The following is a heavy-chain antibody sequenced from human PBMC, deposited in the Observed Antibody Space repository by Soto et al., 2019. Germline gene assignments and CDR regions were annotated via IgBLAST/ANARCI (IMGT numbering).Heavy chain of an antibody. V-gene: IGHV3-23*01. CDR2: IMSSSDII. J-gene: IGHJ6*03. D-gene: IGHD6-6*01. CDR3: ARAAGRYSSSYRYYYYYMDV. CDR1: GFTFSNYA. Sequence: GSLRLSCAASGFTFSNYALTGVRQAPGKGLEWVSSIMSSSDIIHYADSVKGRFTISRDNSKNTLYLQMNSLRAEDTAVYYCARAAGRYSSSYRYYYYYMDVWGKGTTVTVSS.